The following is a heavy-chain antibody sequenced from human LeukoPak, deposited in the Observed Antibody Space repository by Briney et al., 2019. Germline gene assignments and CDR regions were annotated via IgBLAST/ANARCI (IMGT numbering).Heavy chain of an antibody. J-gene: IGHJ4*02. CDR2: IYPDDSDT. D-gene: IGHD2-2*01. CDR3: ATPYPREYCSSTTCYFNY. Sequence: GEPLKISCKVSGYSFATYWIGWVRQMPGKGLEWMGIIYPDDSDTRYSPSFQGQVTISADKSISTAYLQWSSLKASDTAMYYCATPYPREYCSSTTCYFNYWGQGTLVTVSS. CDR1: GYSFATYW. V-gene: IGHV5-51*01.